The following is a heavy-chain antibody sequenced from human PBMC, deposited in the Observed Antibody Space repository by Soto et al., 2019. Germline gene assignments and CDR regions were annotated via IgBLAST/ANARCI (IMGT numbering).Heavy chain of an antibody. CDR1: GFTFSSYA. V-gene: IGHV3-30*04. J-gene: IGHJ4*02. D-gene: IGHD1-26*01. CDR3: ARDRYREILRDPDY. Sequence: GGSLRLSCAASGFTFSSYAMHWVRQAPGKGLEWVAVISYDGSNKYYADSVKGRFTISRDNSKNTLYLQMNSLRAEDTAVYYCARDRYREILRDPDYWGQGTLVTVSS. CDR2: ISYDGSNK.